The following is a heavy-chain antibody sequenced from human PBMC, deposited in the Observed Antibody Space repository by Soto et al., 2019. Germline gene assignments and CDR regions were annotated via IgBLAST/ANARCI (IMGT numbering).Heavy chain of an antibody. Sequence: SETLSLTCTVSGGSICSYYWNWIRQPPGKGLEWIGYIYYSGSTYYNPSLKSRVTISVDTSKNQFSLKLSSVTAADTAVYYCARSPEATVTAFDYWGQGTLVTVSS. V-gene: IGHV4-59*06. CDR3: ARSPEATVTAFDY. CDR1: GGSICSYY. J-gene: IGHJ4*02. D-gene: IGHD4-17*01. CDR2: IYYSGST.